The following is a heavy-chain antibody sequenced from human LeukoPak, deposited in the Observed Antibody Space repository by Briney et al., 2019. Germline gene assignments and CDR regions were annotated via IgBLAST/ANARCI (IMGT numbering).Heavy chain of an antibody. J-gene: IGHJ4*02. CDR2: ISGSGGST. Sequence: GGSLRLSCAASGFTFSSYAMSWVRQAPGKGLEWVSAISGSGGSTYYADSVKGRFTISRDNSKNTLYLQMISLRAEDTAVYYCAKDRAAATIPDYWGQGTLVTVSS. CDR1: GFTFSSYA. D-gene: IGHD6-13*01. CDR3: AKDRAAATIPDY. V-gene: IGHV3-23*01.